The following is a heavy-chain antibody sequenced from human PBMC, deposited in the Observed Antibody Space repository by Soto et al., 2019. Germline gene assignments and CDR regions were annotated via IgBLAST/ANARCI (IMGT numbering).Heavy chain of an antibody. CDR2: IIPIFGTA. J-gene: IGHJ6*02. D-gene: IGHD5-18*01. Sequence: QVQLVQSGAEVKKPGSSVKVSCKASGGTFSSYAISWVRQAPGQGLEWMGGIIPIFGTANYAQKFQGRVTITADDSTSTAYMELSSLRSEDTAVYYCARDLKPIYSYGSAYYYYYGMDVWGQGTTVTVSS. V-gene: IGHV1-69*01. CDR1: GGTFSSYA. CDR3: ARDLKPIYSYGSAYYYYYGMDV.